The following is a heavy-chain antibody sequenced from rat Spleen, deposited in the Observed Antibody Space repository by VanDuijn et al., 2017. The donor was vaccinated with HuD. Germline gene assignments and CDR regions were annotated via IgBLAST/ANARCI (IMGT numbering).Heavy chain of an antibody. J-gene: IGHJ1*01. CDR1: GFTFSNYD. CDR2: VIYDGSRT. V-gene: IGHV5S10*01. Sequence: EVQLVESGGGLVQPGRSLKLSCAASGFTFSNYDMAWVRQAPTKGLEWVATVIYDGSRTFYRDSVKGRFTVSRNNAKSTLYLQMDSLRSEDTATYYCARQGYLRDWYFDLWGPGTMVTVSS. D-gene: IGHD1-12*03. CDR3: ARQGYLRDWYFDL.